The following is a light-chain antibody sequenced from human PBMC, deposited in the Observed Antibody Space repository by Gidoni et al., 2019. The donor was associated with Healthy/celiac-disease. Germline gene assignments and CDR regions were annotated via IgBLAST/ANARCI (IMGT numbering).Light chain of an antibody. V-gene: IGKV1-12*01. J-gene: IGKJ4*01. CDR2: AAS. Sequence: IHMTQSPSSVSASVGDRVTNPFRASQGSSSWLSWYQQKPGTAPKLLIYAASSLQRGVPSRFSGSGSGTDFTLTISSLQPEDFGTYYCKQANSFPPTFGGGTKVEIK. CDR3: KQANSFPPT. CDR1: QGSSSW.